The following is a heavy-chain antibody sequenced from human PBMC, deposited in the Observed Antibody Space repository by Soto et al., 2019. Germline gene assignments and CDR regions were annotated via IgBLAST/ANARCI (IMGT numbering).Heavy chain of an antibody. CDR3: ARVPDY. CDR2: IHHSGST. V-gene: IGHV4-30-2*01. Sequence: PSETLSLTCNVSGGSISSGGYYWTWIRQHPGKGLEWIGNIHHSGSTFYNPSLKSRVTISVDRSKNQFSLKLSSVTAADTAVYYCARVPDYWGQGTLVTVSS. J-gene: IGHJ4*02. D-gene: IGHD2-2*01. CDR1: GGSISSGGYY.